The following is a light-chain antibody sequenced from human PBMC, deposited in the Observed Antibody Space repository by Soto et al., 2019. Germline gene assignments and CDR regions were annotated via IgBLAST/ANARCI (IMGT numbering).Light chain of an antibody. Sequence: IVLTQSPGTLSLSPGERATLSCRASQSVKSSYLAWYQQKPGQPPRLLIYGASTMATGIPDRFIGSGSATDFTLTITRMEPEDFAVYYCQQYGSSPLTFGGGSKVESK. V-gene: IGKV3-20*01. J-gene: IGKJ4*01. CDR1: QSVKSSY. CDR2: GAS. CDR3: QQYGSSPLT.